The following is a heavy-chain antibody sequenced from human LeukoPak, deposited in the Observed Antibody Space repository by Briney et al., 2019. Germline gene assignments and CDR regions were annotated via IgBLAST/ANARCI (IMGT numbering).Heavy chain of an antibody. CDR1: GGSINSSSYY. D-gene: IGHD3-9*01. J-gene: IGHJ4*02. CDR2: IYYSGST. V-gene: IGHV4-39*01. Sequence: PSETLSLTCTVSGGSINSSSYYWGWIRQPPGKGLEWIGSIYYSGSTYYNPSLKSRVTISVDTSKNQFSLKLSSVTAADTAVYYCARPLTGYSYFDYWGQGTLVTVSS. CDR3: ARPLTGYSYFDY.